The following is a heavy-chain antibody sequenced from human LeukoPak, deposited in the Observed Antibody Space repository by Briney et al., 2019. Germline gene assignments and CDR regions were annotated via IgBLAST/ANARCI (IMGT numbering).Heavy chain of an antibody. CDR3: ARGRGYSQSNWVDP. J-gene: IGHJ5*02. CDR1: GFTFSSYA. Sequence: GGSLRLSCAASGFTFSSYAMSWVRQAPGKGLEWVSAISGSGGSTYYADSVKGRFTISRDNSKNTLYLQMNSLRAEDTAVYYCARGRGYSQSNWVDPWGQGTMVTVSA. V-gene: IGHV3-23*01. D-gene: IGHD5-18*01. CDR2: ISGSGGST.